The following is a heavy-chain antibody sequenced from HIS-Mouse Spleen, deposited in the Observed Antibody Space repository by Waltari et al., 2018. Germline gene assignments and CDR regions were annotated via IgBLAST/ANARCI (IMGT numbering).Heavy chain of an antibody. CDR2: IKQDGSEK. V-gene: IGHV3-7*01. D-gene: IGHD1-26*01. CDR3: AREGDSGSYFDY. J-gene: IGHJ4*02. Sequence: EVQLVESGGGLVQPGGSLRLSCAASGFPFSSYWMSWVRQDPGKGPEWVANIKQDGSEKYYVDSVKGRFTISRDNAKNSLYLQMNSLRAEDTAVYYCAREGDSGSYFDYWGQGTLVTVSS. CDR1: GFPFSSYW.